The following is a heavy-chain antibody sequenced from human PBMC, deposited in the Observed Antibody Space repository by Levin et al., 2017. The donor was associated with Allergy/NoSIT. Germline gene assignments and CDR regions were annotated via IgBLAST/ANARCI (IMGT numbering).Heavy chain of an antibody. V-gene: IGHV3-30*18. Sequence: GESLKISCAASGFTFSSYGMHWVRQAPGKGLEWVAVISYDGSNKYYADSVKGRFTISRDNSKNTLYLQMNSLRAEDTAVYYCAKQRFDYWGQGTLVTVSS. CDR2: ISYDGSNK. CDR3: AKQRFDY. CDR1: GFTFSSYG. J-gene: IGHJ4*02.